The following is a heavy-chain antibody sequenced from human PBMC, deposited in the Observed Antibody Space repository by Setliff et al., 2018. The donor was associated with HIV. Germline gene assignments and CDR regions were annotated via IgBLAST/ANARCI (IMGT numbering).Heavy chain of an antibody. D-gene: IGHD2-2*01. J-gene: IGHJ4*02. CDR2: IKQGGSEK. CDR1: GFTFSSYW. CDR3: ASHFGYCSSTSCEGY. Sequence: PGGSLRLSCAASGFTFSSYWMSCVRQAPGKGLEGVANIKQGGSEKYYVDSVKGRFTISRDNAKNSLYLQMNSLRAEDTAVYYCASHFGYCSSTSCEGYWGQGALVTVS. V-gene: IGHV3-7*05.